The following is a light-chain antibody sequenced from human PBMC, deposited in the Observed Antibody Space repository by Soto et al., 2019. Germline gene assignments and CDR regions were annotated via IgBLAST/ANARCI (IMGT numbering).Light chain of an antibody. J-gene: IGKJ2*01. CDR1: QSINNNY. V-gene: IGKV3-20*01. CDR2: GAS. CDR3: QQYGNSPRYT. Sequence: ESVLTQSPGTLSLSPGERATLSCRASQSINNNYLAWYQQKPGQAPRLLIYGASSRATGIPDRFRGSGSGTDFTLTSSRLEPEDFAVYYCQQYGNSPRYTFGQGTKLEIK.